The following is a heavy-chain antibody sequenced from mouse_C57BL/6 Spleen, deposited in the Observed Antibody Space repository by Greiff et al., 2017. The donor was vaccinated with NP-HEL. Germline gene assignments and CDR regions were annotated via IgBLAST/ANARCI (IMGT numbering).Heavy chain of an antibody. D-gene: IGHD1-1*01. CDR2: FHPYNDDT. Sequence: VQLVESGAELVKPGASVKMSCKASGYTFTTYPIEWMKQNHGKSLEWIGNFHPYNDDTKYNEKFKGKATLTVEKSSSTVYLELSRLTSDDSAVYYCARGFYYYGSSPLWYFDVWGTGTTVTVSS. V-gene: IGHV1-47*01. CDR3: ARGFYYYGSSPLWYFDV. J-gene: IGHJ1*03. CDR1: GYTFTTYP.